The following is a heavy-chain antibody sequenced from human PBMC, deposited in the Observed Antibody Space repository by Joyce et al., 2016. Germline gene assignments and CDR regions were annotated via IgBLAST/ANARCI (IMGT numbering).Heavy chain of an antibody. D-gene: IGHD3-3*01. CDR1: GFPFSSYA. J-gene: IGHJ4*02. V-gene: IGHV3-23*01. Sequence: EVQLLESGGGLVQPGGSLRLSCAASGFPFSSYAMSWVRQAQGKGLEWISTISASGGSTYYADSVKGRFTSSRDNSEDSLYLHMNNLRAEDTAVYYCATWAPTNYDFWSGYYYYFDNWGQGTLVTVSS. CDR3: ATWAPTNYDFWSGYYYYFDN. CDR2: ISASGGST.